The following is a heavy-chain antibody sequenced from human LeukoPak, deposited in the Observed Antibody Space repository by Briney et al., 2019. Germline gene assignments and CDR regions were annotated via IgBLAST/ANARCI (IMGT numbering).Heavy chain of an antibody. CDR1: GCPISSGGYS. V-gene: IGHV4-30-2*01. CDR3: ARVSERLGLGVDY. Sequence: ASQTLSLTCAVSGCPISSGGYSWRWIRQPPGKGLEWIGYIYHSGSTYYNPSLKSRVTISVDRSKNQFSLKLSSVTAADTAVYYCARVSERLGLGVDYWGQGTLVTVSS. CDR2: IYHSGST. D-gene: IGHD3-16*01. J-gene: IGHJ4*02.